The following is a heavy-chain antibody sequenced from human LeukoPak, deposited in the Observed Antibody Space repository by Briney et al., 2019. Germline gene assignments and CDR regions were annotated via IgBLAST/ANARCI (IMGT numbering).Heavy chain of an antibody. CDR1: GGSISSYY. D-gene: IGHD3-22*01. CDR3: ARGAYYYDSSGYNWYFDL. V-gene: IGHV4-59*01. Sequence: SETLSLTCTVSGGSISSYYWSWLRQPPGKGLEWIGYIFYSGITNYNPSLKSRVTISIDTSKNQFSLKLSSVTAADTAVYYCARGAYYYDSSGYNWYFDLWGRGTLVTVSS. J-gene: IGHJ2*01. CDR2: IFYSGIT.